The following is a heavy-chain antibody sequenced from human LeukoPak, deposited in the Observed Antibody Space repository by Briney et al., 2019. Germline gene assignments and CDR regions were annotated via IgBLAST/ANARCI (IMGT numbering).Heavy chain of an antibody. V-gene: IGHV4-31*03. CDR3: ARDRVNYYGSGASSYGMDV. CDR2: IYYSGST. CDR1: GGSISSGGYY. D-gene: IGHD3-10*01. Sequence: SETLSLTCTVSGGSISSGGYYWGWVRQHPGKGLEWIGYIYYSGSTYYNPSLKSRVTISVDTSKNQFSLKLSSVTAADTAVYYCARDRVNYYGSGASSYGMDVWGQGTTVTVSS. J-gene: IGHJ6*02.